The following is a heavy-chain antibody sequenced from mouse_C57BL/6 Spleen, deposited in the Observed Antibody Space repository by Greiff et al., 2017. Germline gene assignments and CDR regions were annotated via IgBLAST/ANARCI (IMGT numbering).Heavy chain of an antibody. CDR1: GYAFTNYL. V-gene: IGHV1-54*01. Sequence: VQLQESGAELVRPGTSVKVSCKASGYAFTNYLIEWVKQRPGQGLEWIGVINPGSGGTNYNEKFKGKATLTADKSSSTAYMQLSSLTSEDSAVYFCARSLLLLRYFDVWGTGTTVTVSS. CDR3: ARSLLLLRYFDV. CDR2: INPGSGGT. J-gene: IGHJ1*03. D-gene: IGHD1-1*01.